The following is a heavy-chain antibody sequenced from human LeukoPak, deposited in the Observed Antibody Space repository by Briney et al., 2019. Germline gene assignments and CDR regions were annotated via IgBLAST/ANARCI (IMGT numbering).Heavy chain of an antibody. CDR1: GFTFSSYW. V-gene: IGHV3-74*01. J-gene: IGHJ4*02. CDR3: AKSYSSSWYYFDY. D-gene: IGHD6-13*01. CDR2: INGDGRNI. Sequence: GGSLRLSCVASGFTFSSYWMHWVRQDPRKGLVWVSRINGDGRNINYADSVRGRFTISRDNAKNTLYLQMNSLRAEDTAVYYCAKSYSSSWYYFDYWGQGTLVTVSS.